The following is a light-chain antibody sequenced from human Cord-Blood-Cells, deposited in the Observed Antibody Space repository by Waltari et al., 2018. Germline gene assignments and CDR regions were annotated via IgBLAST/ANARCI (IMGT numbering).Light chain of an antibody. V-gene: IGLV2-23*01. CDR3: CSYAGSSTWV. J-gene: IGLJ3*02. Sequence: QSALTHPASVSGSPGQSIPIPCTGTTSVVGGYNLVSWYQQHPGKAPKLMIYEGSKRPSGVSNRFSGSKSGNTASLTISGLQAEDEADYYCCSYAGSSTWVFGGGTKLTVL. CDR1: TSVVGGYNL. CDR2: EGS.